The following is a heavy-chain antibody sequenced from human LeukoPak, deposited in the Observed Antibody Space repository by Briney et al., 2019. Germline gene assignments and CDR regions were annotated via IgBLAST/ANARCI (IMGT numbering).Heavy chain of an antibody. CDR2: IYYSGST. J-gene: IGHJ4*02. D-gene: IGHD6-6*01. Sequence: TSETLSLTCTVSGGPISSYYWSWIRQPPGKGLGWIGYIYYSGSTNYNPSLKSRVTISVDTSKNQFSLKLSSVIAADTAVYYCAREPWDSSSSSYYFDYWGQGTLVTVSS. CDR3: AREPWDSSSSSYYFDY. V-gene: IGHV4-59*01. CDR1: GGPISSYY.